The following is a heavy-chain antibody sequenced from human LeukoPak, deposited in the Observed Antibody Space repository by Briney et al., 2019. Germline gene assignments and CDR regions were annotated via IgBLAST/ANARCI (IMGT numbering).Heavy chain of an antibody. CDR3: AKNSSGGYSDY. D-gene: IGHD6-19*01. CDR2: ISTYTGYS. Sequence: ASVKVSCKASGYTFTSSGISCVRQAPGQGLEWMGWISTYTGYSKYAQNLQSTVTMTADTSPSTAYTELSSLRSDDTAVYYCAKNSSGGYSDYWGQGTLVTVSS. J-gene: IGHJ4*02. CDR1: GYTFTSSG. V-gene: IGHV1-18*01.